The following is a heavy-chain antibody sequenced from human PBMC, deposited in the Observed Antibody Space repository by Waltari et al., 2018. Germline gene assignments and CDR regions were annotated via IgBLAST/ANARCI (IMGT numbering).Heavy chain of an antibody. V-gene: IGHV4-59*01. D-gene: IGHD3-22*01. J-gene: IGHJ3*02. Sequence: QVQLQESGPGLVKPSETLSLTCTVSGGSISSYYWSWIRQHPGKGLEWIGYIYYSGSTNYNPSLKCRVTISVDTSKNQFSLKLSSVTAADTAVYYCARAYYYDSSAEEDAFDIWGQGTMVTVSS. CDR3: ARAYYYDSSAEEDAFDI. CDR2: IYYSGST. CDR1: GGSISSYY.